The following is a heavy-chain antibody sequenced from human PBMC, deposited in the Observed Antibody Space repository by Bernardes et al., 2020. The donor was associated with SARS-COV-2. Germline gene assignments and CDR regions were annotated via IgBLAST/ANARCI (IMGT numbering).Heavy chain of an antibody. CDR3: ARYRLLRRYKYGMDV. CDR2: IYYSGST. D-gene: IGHD2-2*01. V-gene: IGHV4-39*01. CDR1: GGSISSSSYY. J-gene: IGHJ6*02. Sequence: SETRSLTCTVSGGSISSSSYYWGWIRQPPGKGLEWIGSIYYSGSTHYNPSLKSRVTISVDTSKNQFSLKLSSVTAADTAVYYCARYRLLRRYKYGMDVWGQGTTVTVSS.